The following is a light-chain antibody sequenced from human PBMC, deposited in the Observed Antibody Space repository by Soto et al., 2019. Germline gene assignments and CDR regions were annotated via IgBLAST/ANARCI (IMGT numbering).Light chain of an antibody. Sequence: QSALTQLRSVSGYPGHSVTISCSGTYSDVGAYNSVSWYQQHPGKAPKVMIYDVIKRPSGVPDRFSGSKSGNTASLTISGLQAEDEADYYFCSYAGYYTYVFGSGTKLTVL. J-gene: IGLJ1*01. V-gene: IGLV2-11*01. CDR1: YSDVGAYNS. CDR3: CSYAGYYTYV. CDR2: DVI.